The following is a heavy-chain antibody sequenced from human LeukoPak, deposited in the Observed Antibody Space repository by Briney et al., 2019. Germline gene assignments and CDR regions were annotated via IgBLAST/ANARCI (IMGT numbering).Heavy chain of an antibody. CDR3: ARLALIDYGDYNWFDP. CDR1: GGSISSYY. J-gene: IGHJ5*02. V-gene: IGHV4-59*12. CDR2: IYHSGST. D-gene: IGHD4-17*01. Sequence: PSETLSLTCTVSGGSISSYYWSWIRRPPGKGLEWVGYIYHSGSTYYNPSLKSRVTLSVDRSKNQFSLKLSSVTAADTAVYYCARLALIDYGDYNWFDPWGQGTLVTVSS.